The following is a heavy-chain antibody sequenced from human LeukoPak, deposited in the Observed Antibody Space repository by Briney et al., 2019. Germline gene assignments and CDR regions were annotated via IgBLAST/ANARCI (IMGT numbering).Heavy chain of an antibody. D-gene: IGHD3-22*01. Sequence: SVKVSRKASGGTFSSYAISWVRQAPGQGLEWMGRIIPILGIANYAQKFQGRVTITADKSTSTAYMGLSSLRSEDTAVYYCARYYYDSSGYDWGQGTLVTVSS. CDR3: ARYYYDSSGYD. CDR2: IIPILGIA. CDR1: GGTFSSYA. J-gene: IGHJ4*02. V-gene: IGHV1-69*04.